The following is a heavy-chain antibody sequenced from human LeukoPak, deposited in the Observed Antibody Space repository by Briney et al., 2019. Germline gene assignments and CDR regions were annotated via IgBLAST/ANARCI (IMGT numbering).Heavy chain of an antibody. J-gene: IGHJ4*02. Sequence: PGGSLRLSCTASGFTFGDYAMSRFRQAPGKGLEWVGFVRNKAYGGTTEYAASVKGRFTISRDDSKSIAYLHMNSLKTEDTAVYYCSRDLGVTRQNYFDYWGQGTLVTVSS. V-gene: IGHV3-49*03. D-gene: IGHD4-17*01. CDR2: VRNKAYGGTT. CDR1: GFTFGDYA. CDR3: SRDLGVTRQNYFDY.